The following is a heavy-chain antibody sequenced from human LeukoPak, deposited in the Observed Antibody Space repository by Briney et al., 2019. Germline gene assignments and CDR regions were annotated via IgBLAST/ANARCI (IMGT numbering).Heavy chain of an antibody. J-gene: IGHJ4*02. V-gene: IGHV4-39*01. Sequence: SETLSLTCTVSGGSISSSSYYWGWIRQPPGKGLESIGSIYYSGSTYYNPSLKSRVTISVDTSKNQFSLKLSSVTAADTAVYYCARHPDYYDSSGYHYYFDYWGQGTLVTVSS. CDR2: IYYSGST. CDR3: ARHPDYYDSSGYHYYFDY. CDR1: GGSISSSSYY. D-gene: IGHD3-22*01.